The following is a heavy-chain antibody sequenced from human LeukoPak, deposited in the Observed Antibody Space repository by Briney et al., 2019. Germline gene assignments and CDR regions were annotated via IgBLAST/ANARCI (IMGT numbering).Heavy chain of an antibody. CDR2: IYHSGST. D-gene: IGHD6-13*01. CDR1: GGPISSGGYY. Sequence: PSETLSLTCTVSGGPISSGGYYWSWIRQPPGKGLEWIGYIYHSGSTYYNPSLKSRVTISVDRSKNQFSLKLSSVTAADTAVYYCARVLAAAGNNYYYYYGMDVWGQGTTVTVSS. V-gene: IGHV4-30-2*01. J-gene: IGHJ6*02. CDR3: ARVLAAAGNNYYYYYGMDV.